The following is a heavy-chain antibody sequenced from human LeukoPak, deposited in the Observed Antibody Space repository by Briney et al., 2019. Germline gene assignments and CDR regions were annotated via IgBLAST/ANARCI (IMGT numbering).Heavy chain of an antibody. Sequence: PGRSLRLSCATSGFTFSSYAMHWVRQAPGKGLEWVAVISYDGSNKYYADSVKGRFTISRDNSKNTLYLQTNSLRAEDTAVYYCARDRGAVGGPYGMDVWGKGTTVTVSS. CDR3: ARDRGAVGGPYGMDV. J-gene: IGHJ6*04. CDR2: ISYDGSNK. V-gene: IGHV3-30*04. D-gene: IGHD6-19*01. CDR1: GFTFSSYA.